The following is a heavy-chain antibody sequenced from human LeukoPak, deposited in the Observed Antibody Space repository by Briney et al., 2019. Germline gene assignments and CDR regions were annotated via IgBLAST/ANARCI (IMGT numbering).Heavy chain of an antibody. D-gene: IGHD2-15*01. V-gene: IGHV3-21*01. CDR1: GFTFSNYG. Sequence: GGSLRLSCAASGFTFSNYGMNWVRQAPGKGLEWVSSNSGSSSYIYYADSVKGRFTISRDNAKNSLYLQMNSLRAEDTAVYYCARDRVEYCSGGSCQYFDYWGQGTLVTVSS. CDR3: ARDRVEYCSGGSCQYFDY. CDR2: NSGSSSYI. J-gene: IGHJ4*02.